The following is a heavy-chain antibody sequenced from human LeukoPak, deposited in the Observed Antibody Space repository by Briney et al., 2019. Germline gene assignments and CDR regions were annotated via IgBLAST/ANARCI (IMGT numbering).Heavy chain of an antibody. J-gene: IGHJ4*02. CDR2: ISYDGSNK. CDR1: GFTFSSYG. D-gene: IGHD6-19*01. CDR3: AKDGGDSSGWYIRQYYFDY. V-gene: IGHV3-30*18. Sequence: PGGSLRLSCAASGFTFSSYGMHWVRQAPGKGLEWVAVISYDGSNKYYADSVKGRFTISRDNSKNTLYLQMNSLRAEDTAVHYCAKDGGDSSGWYIRQYYFDYWGQGTLVTVSS.